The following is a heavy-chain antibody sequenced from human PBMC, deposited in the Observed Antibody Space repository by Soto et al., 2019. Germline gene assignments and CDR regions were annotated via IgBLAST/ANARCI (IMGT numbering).Heavy chain of an antibody. CDR2: ISAYNGNT. V-gene: IGHV1-18*01. CDR3: ARGPWRGGYEFVRYSYCYTDV. D-gene: IGHD3-3*01. CDR1: GYTFTSYG. J-gene: IGHJ6*03. Sequence: ASVKVSCKASGYTFTSYGISWVRQAPGQGLEWMGWISAYNGNTNYAQKLQGRVTMTTDTSTSTAYMELRSLRSDDTAVYYCARGPWRGGYEFVRYSYCYTDVRGKATTRTVSS.